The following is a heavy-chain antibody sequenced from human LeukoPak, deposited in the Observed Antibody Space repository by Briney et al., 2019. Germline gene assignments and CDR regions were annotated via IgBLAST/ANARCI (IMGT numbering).Heavy chain of an antibody. CDR1: GFTFSTYY. CDR3: ARVGLDRRGYSGYEAFDY. D-gene: IGHD5-12*01. CDR2: ISTSSSYI. V-gene: IGHV3-21*01. Sequence: GGSLRLSCAASGFTFSTYYMNWVRQAPGKGLEWASSISTSSSYIYYADAVKGRFTISRDNAKNSLYLQINSLRAEDTAVYYCARVGLDRRGYSGYEAFDYWGQGTLVTVSS. J-gene: IGHJ4*02.